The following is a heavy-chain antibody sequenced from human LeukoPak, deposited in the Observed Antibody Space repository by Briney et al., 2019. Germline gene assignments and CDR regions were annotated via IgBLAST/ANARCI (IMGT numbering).Heavy chain of an antibody. D-gene: IGHD4-17*01. CDR2: ISAYNGNT. CDR3: ARPDYGDYGFDY. Sequence: ASVKVSCKASGYTFTSDGISWVRQAPGQGLEWMGWISAYNGNTNYAQKLQGRVTMTTDTSTSTAYMELRGLRSDDTAVYYCARPDYGDYGFDYWGQGTLVTVSS. CDR1: GYTFTSDG. J-gene: IGHJ4*02. V-gene: IGHV1-18*01.